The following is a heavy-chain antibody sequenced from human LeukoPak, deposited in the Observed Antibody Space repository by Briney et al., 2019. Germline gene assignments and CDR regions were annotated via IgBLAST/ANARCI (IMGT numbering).Heavy chain of an antibody. CDR1: GFTFSSYA. CDR3: AKNLGSGSYYNVDYYYYGMDV. Sequence: GGSLRLSCAASGFTFSSYAMSWVRQAPGKGPEWVSAISGSGGSTYYADSVKGRFTISRDNSKNTLYLQMNSLRAEDTAVYYCAKNLGSGSYYNVDYYYYGMDVWGKGTTVTVSS. J-gene: IGHJ6*04. CDR2: ISGSGGST. V-gene: IGHV3-23*01. D-gene: IGHD3-10*01.